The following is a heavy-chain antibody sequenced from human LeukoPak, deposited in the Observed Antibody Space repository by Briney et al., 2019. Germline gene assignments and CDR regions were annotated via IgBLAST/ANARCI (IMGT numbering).Heavy chain of an antibody. CDR2: IYTSGST. CDR3: ARSDFWSGYYNY. D-gene: IGHD3-3*01. Sequence: KPSGTLSLTCTVSGGSISGYYWTWIRQPAGKGLEWIGRIYTSGSTNYNPSLKSRVTMSLDTSKNQFSLKLSSVTAADTAVYYCARSDFWSGYYNYWGQGTLVTVSS. V-gene: IGHV4-4*07. CDR1: GGSISGYY. J-gene: IGHJ4*02.